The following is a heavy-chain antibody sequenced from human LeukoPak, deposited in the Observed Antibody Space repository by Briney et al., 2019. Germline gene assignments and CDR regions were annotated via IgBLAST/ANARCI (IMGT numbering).Heavy chain of an antibody. Sequence: SETLSLTCAVYGGSFRGYYWSWIRQPPGKGLEWIGEINHSGSTDYNPSLKSRDTISVDTSRNQFSLKLSSVTAADTAVYYCARGGDRGYSYWGQGTLVTVSS. CDR1: GGSFRGYY. D-gene: IGHD5-18*01. CDR2: INHSGST. J-gene: IGHJ4*02. V-gene: IGHV4-34*01. CDR3: ARGGDRGYSY.